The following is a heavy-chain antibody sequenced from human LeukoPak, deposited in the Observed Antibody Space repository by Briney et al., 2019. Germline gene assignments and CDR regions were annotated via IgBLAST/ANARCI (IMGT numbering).Heavy chain of an antibody. J-gene: IGHJ4*02. CDR2: IYSGGST. D-gene: IGHD6-13*01. CDR1: GFTVSSNY. CDR3: ARVRSGSSWYY. Sequence: GGSLRLSCAASGFTVSSNYMSWVRQAPGKGLEWVSVIYSGGSTYYADSVKGRFTISRDNSKNTLYLQMNSLRAEDTAVYYCARVRSGSSWYYWGQGTLVTVSS. V-gene: IGHV3-66*01.